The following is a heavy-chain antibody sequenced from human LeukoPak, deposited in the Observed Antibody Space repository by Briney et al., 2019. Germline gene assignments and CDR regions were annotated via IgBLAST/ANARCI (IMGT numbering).Heavy chain of an antibody. D-gene: IGHD4-23*01. V-gene: IGHV3-33*01. J-gene: IGHJ6*02. CDR3: ARDYGGNLGYYYYGMDV. CDR1: GFTFSSYG. CDR2: IWYDGSNK. Sequence: PGRSLRLSCAASGFTFSSYGTHSVRQAPGKGLEWVAVIWYDGSNKYYADSVKGRFTISRDNSKNTLYLQMNSLRAEDTAVYYCARDYGGNLGYYYYGMDVWGQGTTVTVSS.